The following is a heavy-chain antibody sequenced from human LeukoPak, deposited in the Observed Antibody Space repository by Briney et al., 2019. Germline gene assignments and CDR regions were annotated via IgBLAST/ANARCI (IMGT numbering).Heavy chain of an antibody. V-gene: IGHV4-38-2*01. Sequence: PSETLSLTCAVSGFSISSGYYWGWIRQPPGKGLEWIGSIYHSGSTYYNPSLKSRVTISVDTSKNQFSLKLSSVTAADTAVYYCACLYCSSTSCYTGAEYFQHWGQGTLVTVSS. CDR2: IYHSGST. CDR3: ACLYCSSTSCYTGAEYFQH. CDR1: GFSISSGYY. J-gene: IGHJ1*01. D-gene: IGHD2-2*02.